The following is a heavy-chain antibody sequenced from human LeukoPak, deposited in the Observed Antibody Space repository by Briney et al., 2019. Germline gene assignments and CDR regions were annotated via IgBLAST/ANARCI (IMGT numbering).Heavy chain of an antibody. CDR2: IYHSGDT. CDR3: ARCVFGVVHYYMDV. Sequence: SETLSLTCAVSGGSISSSSWWSLVRQPPGKGLEWIGEIYHSGDTNYNPSLKSRVTMSVDKSKNQFSLKLSSVTAADTAVYYCARCVFGVVHYYMDVWGKGTTVTVSS. J-gene: IGHJ6*03. D-gene: IGHD3-3*01. V-gene: IGHV4-4*02. CDR1: GGSISSSSW.